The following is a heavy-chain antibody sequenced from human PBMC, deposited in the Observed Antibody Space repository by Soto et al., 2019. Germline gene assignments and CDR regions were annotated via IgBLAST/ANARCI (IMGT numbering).Heavy chain of an antibody. CDR2: INPNSGDT. CDR3: AKGGPIVGAGTRVYLYAAMDV. J-gene: IGHJ6*01. D-gene: IGHD1-26*01. CDR1: GYTFTGYY. Sequence: ASVKVSCKASGYTFTGYYVHWVRQAPGQGLEWMGWINPNSGDTYLAQRFQGRVTMNRDTSIGTAYMELRGLTSDDTAEYYCAKGGPIVGAGTRVYLYAAMDVSGEGTTVSVAS. V-gene: IGHV1-2*02.